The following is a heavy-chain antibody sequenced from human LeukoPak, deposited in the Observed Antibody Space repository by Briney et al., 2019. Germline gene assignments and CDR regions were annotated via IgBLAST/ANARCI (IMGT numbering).Heavy chain of an antibody. V-gene: IGHV3-30*18. CDR3: AKDLITYYYDSSGLRVPFDY. J-gene: IGHJ4*02. Sequence: GGSLRLSCAASGFTFSSYAMSWVRQAPGKGLEWVAVISYDGSNKYYADSVKGRFTISRDNSKNTLYLQMNSLRAEDTAVYYCAKDLITYYYDSSGLRVPFDYWGQGTLVTVSS. CDR2: ISYDGSNK. D-gene: IGHD3-22*01. CDR1: GFTFSSYA.